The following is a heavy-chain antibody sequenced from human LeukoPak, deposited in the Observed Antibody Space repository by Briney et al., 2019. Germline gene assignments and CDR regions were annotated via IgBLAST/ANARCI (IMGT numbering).Heavy chain of an antibody. CDR2: ISSSGSTI. V-gene: IGHV3-48*03. D-gene: IGHD3-22*01. CDR3: ARDVYYYDSSGYYYNWFDP. CDR1: GFTFSSYE. Sequence: GGSLRLSCAASGFTFSSYEMNWVRQAPGKGLEWVSSISSSGSTIYYADSVKGRFTISRDNAKNSLYLQMNSLRAEDTAVYYCARDVYYYDSSGYYYNWFDPWGQGTLVTVSS. J-gene: IGHJ5*02.